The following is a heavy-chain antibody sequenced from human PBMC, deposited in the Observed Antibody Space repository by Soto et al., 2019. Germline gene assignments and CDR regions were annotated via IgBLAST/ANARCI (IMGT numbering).Heavy chain of an antibody. CDR2: IIPIFGTA. CDR3: ASTYYDYVWGSYRYWWFDP. J-gene: IGHJ5*02. CDR1: GGTFSSYA. V-gene: IGHV1-69*01. D-gene: IGHD3-16*02. Sequence: QVQLVQSGAEVKKPGSSVKVSCKASGGTFSSYAISWVRQAPGQGLEWMGGIIPIFGTANYAQKFQGRVTITADESTSTAYMGLSSLRSEDTAVYYCASTYYDYVWGSYRYWWFDPWGQGTLVTVSS.